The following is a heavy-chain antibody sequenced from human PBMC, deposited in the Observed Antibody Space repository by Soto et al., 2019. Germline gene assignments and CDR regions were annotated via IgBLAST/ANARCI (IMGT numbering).Heavy chain of an antibody. CDR1: GRSISCYY. J-gene: IGHJ3*02. V-gene: IGHV4-59*01. CDR3: ASFIAAAGNDAFDS. CDR2: IYYSAST. Sequence: PSETLSLTCTVSGRSISCYYWSWIRQPPGKGLKWIGYIYYSASTNYNPSLKRRVTISVDTSKNQFSLKLSSVTAADTAVYYCASFIAAAGNDAFDSWGQGTMVTVSS. D-gene: IGHD6-13*01.